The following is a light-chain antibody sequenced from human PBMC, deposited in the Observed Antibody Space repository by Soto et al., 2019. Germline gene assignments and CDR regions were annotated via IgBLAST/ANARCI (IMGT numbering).Light chain of an antibody. Sequence: QSVLTQPPSASGTPGQRVTISCSGRSSNIGSGAVNWYQQLPGSAPKLLIYSNSQRPSGVPDRFSGSKSGTSASLAISGLQSEDEADYYCGVWDGTLNGVVFGGGTKLTVL. J-gene: IGLJ2*01. CDR2: SNS. V-gene: IGLV1-44*01. CDR3: GVWDGTLNGVV. CDR1: SSNIGSGA.